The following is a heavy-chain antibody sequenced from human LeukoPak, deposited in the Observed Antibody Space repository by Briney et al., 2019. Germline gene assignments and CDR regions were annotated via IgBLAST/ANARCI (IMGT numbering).Heavy chain of an antibody. Sequence: PGGSLRLSCAASGFTFSSYGMHWVRQAPGKGLEWVSYISSSGSTIYYADSVKGRFTISRDNAKNSLYLQMNSLRAEDTAVYYCARELAMYFDYWGQGTLVTVSS. CDR3: ARELAMYFDY. CDR2: ISSSGSTI. D-gene: IGHD6-13*01. V-gene: IGHV3-48*04. CDR1: GFTFSSYG. J-gene: IGHJ4*02.